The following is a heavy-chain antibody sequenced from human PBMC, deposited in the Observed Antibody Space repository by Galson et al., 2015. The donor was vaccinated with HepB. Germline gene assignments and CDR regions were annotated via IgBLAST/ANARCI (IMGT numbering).Heavy chain of an antibody. CDR1: GFTFSDYY. CDR3: ARARIAAADKGDDY. CDR2: ISSSGNTR. V-gene: IGHV3-11*01. D-gene: IGHD6-13*01. Sequence: SLRLSCAASGFTFSDYYMSWIRQAPGKGLEWISYISSSGNTRYYADSVKGRFTISRDNAKNSLYLQMNSLRAEDTAFYYCARARIAAADKGDDYWGQGTLVTVSS. J-gene: IGHJ4*02.